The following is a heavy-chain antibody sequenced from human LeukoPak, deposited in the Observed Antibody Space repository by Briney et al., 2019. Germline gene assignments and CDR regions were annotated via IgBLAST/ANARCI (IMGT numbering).Heavy chain of an antibody. Sequence: GGSLRLSCAASGFTFSSYAMSWVRQAPGKGLEWVSIISGSGGSTYYADTVKGRFTISRDNSKNTLYLQMNSLRAEDTAVYYCANNYYDSGGYSYFDYWGQGTLVTVSS. D-gene: IGHD3-22*01. J-gene: IGHJ4*02. CDR3: ANNYYDSGGYSYFDY. V-gene: IGHV3-23*01. CDR1: GFTFSSYA. CDR2: ISGSGGST.